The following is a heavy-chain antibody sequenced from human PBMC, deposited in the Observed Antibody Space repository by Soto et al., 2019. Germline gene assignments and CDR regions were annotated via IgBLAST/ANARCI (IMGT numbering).Heavy chain of an antibody. V-gene: IGHV4-31*03. D-gene: IGHD2-21*02. CDR2: IYYSGRT. CDR3: AREFPLGKVTTIDY. J-gene: IGHJ4*02. CDR1: GGSISSGGYY. Sequence: TSETLSLTCTVSGGSISSGGYYWSWIHQHPGKCLEWIGYIYYSGRTYYNPSLKSRVTISVDTSKNQFSLKLSSVTAADTAVYYCAREFPLGKVTTIDYSGQGTLVTVSS.